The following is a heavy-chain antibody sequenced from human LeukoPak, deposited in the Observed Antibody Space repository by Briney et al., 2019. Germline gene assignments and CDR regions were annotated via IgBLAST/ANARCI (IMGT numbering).Heavy chain of an antibody. CDR1: GFTFSSYS. CDR2: IYYSGST. CDR3: ARDAETAAPNY. J-gene: IGHJ4*02. Sequence: PGGSLRLSCAASGFTFSSYSMNWVRQAPGKGLEWIGSIYYSGSTYYNPSLKSRVTISVDTSKNQFSLKLSSVTAADTAVYYCARDAETAAPNYWGQGTLVTVSS. D-gene: IGHD2-21*02. V-gene: IGHV4-39*07.